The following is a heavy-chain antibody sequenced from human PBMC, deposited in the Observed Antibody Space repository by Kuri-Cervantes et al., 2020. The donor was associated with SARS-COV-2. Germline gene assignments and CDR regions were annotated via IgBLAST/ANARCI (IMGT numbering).Heavy chain of an antibody. CDR1: GGTFSSYA. CDR3: ARAVTSIFGVPTNWFDP. CDR2: IIPIFGTA. Sequence: SVKVSCKASGGTFSSYAISWVRQAPGQGLEWMGRIIPIFGTANYAQKFQGRVTITADESTSTAYMELSSLRSEDTAVYYCARAVTSIFGVPTNWFDPWGQGTLVTVSS. D-gene: IGHD3-3*01. V-gene: IGHV1-69*13. J-gene: IGHJ5*02.